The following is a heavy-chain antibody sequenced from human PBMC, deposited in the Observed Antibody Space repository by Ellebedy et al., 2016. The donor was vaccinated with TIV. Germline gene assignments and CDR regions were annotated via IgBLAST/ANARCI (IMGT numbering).Heavy chain of an antibody. CDR1: GGSIRTYY. J-gene: IGHJ3*02. D-gene: IGHD3-22*01. CDR3: ATSYDSSGYYDDDAFDI. Sequence: MPSETLSLTCTVSGGSIRTYYWSWIRQPPGKGLEWIGYIYYSGGTKYNPSLKSRVTMSVDTTKKQFSLNLSSVTAADTAVYYCATSYDSSGYYDDDAFDIWGQGTMVTVSS. CDR2: IYYSGGT. V-gene: IGHV4-59*01.